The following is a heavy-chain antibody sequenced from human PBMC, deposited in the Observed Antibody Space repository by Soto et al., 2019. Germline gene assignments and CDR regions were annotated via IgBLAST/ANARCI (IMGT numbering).Heavy chain of an antibody. D-gene: IGHD2-2*01. CDR2: IRPDSGNT. Sequence: QVQLVQSGAEVKKPGASVRVSCKASGYTFSSYGISWVRQAPGQGLEWMGWIRPDSGNTYYEQKFVGRVTMTADTSTSTAYMELRSLRSDDTAVYYCARDRSTSDYWGQGTLVTVSS. CDR1: GYTFSSYG. J-gene: IGHJ4*02. V-gene: IGHV1-18*01. CDR3: ARDRSTSDY.